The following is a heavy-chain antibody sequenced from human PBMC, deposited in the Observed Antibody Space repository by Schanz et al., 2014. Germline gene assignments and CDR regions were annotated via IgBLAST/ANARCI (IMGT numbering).Heavy chain of an antibody. Sequence: QVQLVESGGGVVQPGRSVRLSCAASGFTFSRYAMHWVRQAPGKGLEWVAVISNDGSDEHYADSVKGRFTISRDNSKNTLYLQMNSLRAEDTAVYYCARESPFGGDCFSPWGQGTLVTVSS. J-gene: IGHJ5*02. CDR3: ARESPFGGDCFSP. CDR2: ISNDGSDE. V-gene: IGHV3-30*04. D-gene: IGHD2-21*01. CDR1: GFTFSRYA.